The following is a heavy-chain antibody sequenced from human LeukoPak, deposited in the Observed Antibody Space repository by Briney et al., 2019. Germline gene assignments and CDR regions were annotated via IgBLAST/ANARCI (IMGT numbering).Heavy chain of an antibody. CDR1: GASITSYY. Sequence: SETLSLTCTVSGASITSYYWSWIRQPPGKGLEWIGYIYYSGSTNYNPSLKSRVTISVDTSKNQFSLKLSSVTAADTAVYYCARTDMVRGVSYYFDYWGQGTLVTVSS. CDR2: IYYSGST. CDR3: ARTDMVRGVSYYFDY. D-gene: IGHD3-10*01. V-gene: IGHV4-59*01. J-gene: IGHJ4*02.